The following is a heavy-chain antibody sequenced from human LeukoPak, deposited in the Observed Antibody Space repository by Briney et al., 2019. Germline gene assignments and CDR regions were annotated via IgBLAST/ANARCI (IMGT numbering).Heavy chain of an antibody. Sequence: ASVKLSCKASGYTFTSYDINWVRQAPGQGLEWMGWMNRNSGNTGYAQKFQGRVTMTRNTSISTAYMELSSLRSEDTAVYYCARGRSEQWLVYWGQGNLVTVSS. CDR1: GYTFTSYD. CDR2: MNRNSGNT. V-gene: IGHV1-8*01. D-gene: IGHD6-19*01. CDR3: ARGRSEQWLVY. J-gene: IGHJ4*02.